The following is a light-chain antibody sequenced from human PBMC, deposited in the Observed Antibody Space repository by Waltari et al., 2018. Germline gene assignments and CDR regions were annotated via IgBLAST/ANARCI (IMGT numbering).Light chain of an antibody. CDR1: QSVSRN. J-gene: IGKJ2*01. CDR3: QQYDNWPPYT. CDR2: GAS. V-gene: IGKV3-15*01. Sequence: EIVMTQSPATLSVSPGERATRSCKASQSVSRNLAWYQQKPGQAPRLLIFGASTKATGIPDRFSGNGSGTDFTLTISSLQSEDFAVYYCQQYDNWPPYTFGQGTKLEIK.